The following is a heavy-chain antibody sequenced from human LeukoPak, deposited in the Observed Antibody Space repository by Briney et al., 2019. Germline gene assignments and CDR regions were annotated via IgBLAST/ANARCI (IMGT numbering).Heavy chain of an antibody. V-gene: IGHV1-2*02. CDR3: AKDRYGDYEAPFHYYMDA. D-gene: IGHD5-12*01. J-gene: IGHJ6*03. CDR1: GYTFTGYY. CDR2: INPNSGVT. Sequence: ASVKVSCKASGYTFTGYYMNWVRQAPGQGLEWMGWINPNSGVTNYAQKLQGRVTITRDTSIDTAYMQLSRLRSDDTAVYYCAKDRYGDYEAPFHYYMDAWGRGTTVTVSS.